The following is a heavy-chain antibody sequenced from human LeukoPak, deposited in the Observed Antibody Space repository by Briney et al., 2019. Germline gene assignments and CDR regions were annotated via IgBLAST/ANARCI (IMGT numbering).Heavy chain of an antibody. CDR3: ARDRVVGATDYYYYMDV. CDR1: GYSISSGSAYY. J-gene: IGHJ6*03. Sequence: SETLSLTCAVSGYSISSGSAYYWGWIRQPPGKGLEWIGSIYHSGSTYYNPSLKSRVTISVDTSKNQYSLKLSSVTAADTAVYYCARDRVVGATDYYYYMDVWGKGTTVTVSS. V-gene: IGHV4-38-2*02. D-gene: IGHD1-26*01. CDR2: IYHSGST.